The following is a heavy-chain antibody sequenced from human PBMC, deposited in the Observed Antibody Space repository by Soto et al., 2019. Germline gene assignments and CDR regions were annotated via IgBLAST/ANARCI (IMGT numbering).Heavy chain of an antibody. J-gene: IGHJ4*02. Sequence: QVQLVQSGAEVKKPGASVKVSCKASGYTFTSYYVHWVRQAPGQGLVWMGIINPLGGNRRCAQQFQGGVTMSWDTSTSTVYMELSSLRSEVTAMYYCTGDEYSESKYFDFWGQGTLVTVSS. D-gene: IGHD1-26*01. CDR2: INPLGGNR. CDR1: GYTFTSYY. V-gene: IGHV1-46*03. CDR3: TGDEYSESKYFDF.